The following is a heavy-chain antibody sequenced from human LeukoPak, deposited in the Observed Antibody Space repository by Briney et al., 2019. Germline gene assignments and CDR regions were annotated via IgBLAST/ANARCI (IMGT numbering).Heavy chain of an antibody. D-gene: IGHD3-22*01. V-gene: IGHV3-23*01. Sequence: GGSLRLSCAASGFTFSSYAMSWVRQAPGKGLEWVSAISGSGGSTYYADSVKGWFTISRDNSKNTLYLQMNSLRAEDTAVYYCAKGLYYDSSGYDYWGQGTLVTVSS. CDR2: ISGSGGST. CDR3: AKGLYYDSSGYDY. CDR1: GFTFSSYA. J-gene: IGHJ4*02.